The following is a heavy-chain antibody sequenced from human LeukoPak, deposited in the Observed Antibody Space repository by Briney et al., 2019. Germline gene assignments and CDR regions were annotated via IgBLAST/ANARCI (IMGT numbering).Heavy chain of an antibody. J-gene: IGHJ1*01. D-gene: IGHD6-13*01. CDR1: GFTFGTFW. CDR3: VKDRIAAPVMGAFQH. CDR2: INTDGSDT. Sequence: GGSLRLSCAASGFTFGTFWMHWARQAPGKGLWVSRINTDGSDTTYADSVKGRFTISRDNSKNTLYLQMNSLRADDTAVYYCVKDRIAAPVMGAFQHWGQGTLVTVSS. V-gene: IGHV3-74*01.